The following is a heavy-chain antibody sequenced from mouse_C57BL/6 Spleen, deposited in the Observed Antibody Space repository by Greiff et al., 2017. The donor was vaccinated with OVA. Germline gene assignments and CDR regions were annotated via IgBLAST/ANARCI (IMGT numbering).Heavy chain of an antibody. J-gene: IGHJ3*01. Sequence: VQLQQSVAELVRPGASVKLSCTASGFNINNTYMHWVKQRPEQGLEWIGRIDPANGNTKYAPKFQGKATITADTSSNTAYLQLSSLTSEDTAIYYCARQDVYDGFAYWGQGTLVTVSA. CDR1: GFNINNTY. D-gene: IGHD2-12*01. CDR2: IDPANGNT. V-gene: IGHV14-3*01. CDR3: ARQDVYDGFAY.